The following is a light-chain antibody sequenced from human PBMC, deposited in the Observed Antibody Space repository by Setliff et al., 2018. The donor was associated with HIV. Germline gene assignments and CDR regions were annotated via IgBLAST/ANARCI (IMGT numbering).Light chain of an antibody. J-gene: IGLJ1*01. CDR2: EVS. CDR1: SSDVGSYNR. Sequence: ALTQPPSVSGSPGQSVTISCTGTSSDVGSYNRVSWYQQPPGTAPKLMIYEVSNRPSGVPDRCSGSKSGNTASLTISGLQAEDEADYYCSSYSSTSTLYVFGTGTKVTVL. CDR3: SSYSSTSTLYV. V-gene: IGLV2-18*02.